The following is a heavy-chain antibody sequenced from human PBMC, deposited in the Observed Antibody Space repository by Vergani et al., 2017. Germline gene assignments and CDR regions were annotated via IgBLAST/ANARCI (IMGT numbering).Heavy chain of an antibody. CDR2: ISWNSNSI. CDR1: GFTSAGYA. CDR3: AKDLGTSSGGGWFDP. J-gene: IGHJ5*02. Sequence: EVQLDESGGGLVLPGRSLRLSCVASGFTSAGYAMHWVRQAPGKGLEWVSGISWNSNSIGYADSVKGRFTISRDNAKNSLYLQMNSLRAEDTALYYCAKDLGTSSGGGWFDPWGQGILVTVSS. V-gene: IGHV3-9*02. D-gene: IGHD6-6*01.